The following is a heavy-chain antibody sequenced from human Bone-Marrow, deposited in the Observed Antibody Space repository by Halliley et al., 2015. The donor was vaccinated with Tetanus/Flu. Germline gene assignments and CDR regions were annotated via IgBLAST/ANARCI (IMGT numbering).Heavy chain of an antibody. CDR2: IDSSGSGT. D-gene: IGHD1-1*01. J-gene: IGHJ4*02. CDR1: GFTLSISE. V-gene: IGHV3-48*03. CDR3: ARQKESTASDY. Sequence: SLRLSCATSGFTLSISEMNWVRQAPGKGLEWVSHIDSSGSGTWYADSVKGRFTVSRDNAKNSLSLQMKSLRVEDTAVYFCARQKESTASDYWGQGALVTASS.